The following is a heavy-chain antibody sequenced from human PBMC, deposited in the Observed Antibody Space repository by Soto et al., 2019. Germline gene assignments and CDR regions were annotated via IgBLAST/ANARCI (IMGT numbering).Heavy chain of an antibody. J-gene: IGHJ2*01. V-gene: IGHV3-53*01. Sequence: SGCRQVLGKGQEWVSLIYSSGSIKYADSVKGRFTIARDNTKNIVYLQMNSLSADDSALYFCGYGAHRDLHSFPTRRSSDL. CDR2: IYSSGSI. CDR3: GYGAHRDLHSFPTRRSSDL. D-gene: IGHD4-17*01.